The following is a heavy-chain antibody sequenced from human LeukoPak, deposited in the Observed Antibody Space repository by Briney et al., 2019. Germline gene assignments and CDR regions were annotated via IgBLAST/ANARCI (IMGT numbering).Heavy chain of an antibody. V-gene: IGHV4-34*01. CDR1: GGSFSDY. CDR3: SRENGAFSPFGY. CDR2: ISLTGLT. J-gene: IGHJ4*02. D-gene: IGHD2-8*01. Sequence: SSETLSLTCAVYGGSFSDYWNWIRQPPGQGLEWIGEISLTGLTHYNPSLESRVTVSLDKSKNQLSLKLTSVTAADTAVYYCSRENGAFSPFGYWGQGTLVSVLS.